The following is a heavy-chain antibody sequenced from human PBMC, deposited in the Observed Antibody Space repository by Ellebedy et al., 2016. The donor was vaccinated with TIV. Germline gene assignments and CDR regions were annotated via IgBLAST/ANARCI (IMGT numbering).Heavy chain of an antibody. CDR2: ISGSGGST. J-gene: IGHJ4*02. Sequence: GESLKISCAASGFTFSSYAISWVRQAPGKGLEWVSAISGSGGSTYSADSVKGRFTISIDNSKNTLYLQMNSLRADDTAVYYCSKSYCGGDCYDPFDYWGQGTLVTVSS. CDR3: SKSYCGGDCYDPFDY. V-gene: IGHV3-23*01. D-gene: IGHD2-21*02. CDR1: GFTFSSYA.